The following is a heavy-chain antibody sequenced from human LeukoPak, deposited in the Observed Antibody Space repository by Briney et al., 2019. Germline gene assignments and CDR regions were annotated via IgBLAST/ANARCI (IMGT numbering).Heavy chain of an antibody. CDR2: ISGSGGST. CDR1: GFIFSSAW. V-gene: IGHV3-21*01. CDR3: ERDRPAGGTGEAYFDY. D-gene: IGHD7-27*01. J-gene: IGHJ4*02. Sequence: GGSLRLSCAASGFIFSSAWMSWVRQAPGKGLEWVSAISGSGGSTYYADSVKGRFTISRDNAKNSLYLQMNSLRAEDTAVYYCERDRPAGGTGEAYFDYWGQGTLVTVSS.